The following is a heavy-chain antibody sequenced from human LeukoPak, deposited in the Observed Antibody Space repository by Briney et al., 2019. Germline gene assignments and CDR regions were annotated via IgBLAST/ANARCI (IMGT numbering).Heavy chain of an antibody. D-gene: IGHD3-22*01. V-gene: IGHV3-23*01. J-gene: IGHJ3*02. CDR1: GFTFSSYA. Sequence: PGGSLGLSCAASGFTFSSYAMSWVRQAPGKGLEWVSAISGSGGSTYYADSVKGRFTISRDNSKNTLYLQMNSLRAEDTAVYYCAKDSATYYYDSSGWAHAFDIWGQGTMVTVSS. CDR2: ISGSGGST. CDR3: AKDSATYYYDSSGWAHAFDI.